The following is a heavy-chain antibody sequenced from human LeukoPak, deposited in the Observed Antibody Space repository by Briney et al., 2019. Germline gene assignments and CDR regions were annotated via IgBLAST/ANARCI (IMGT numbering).Heavy chain of an antibody. D-gene: IGHD2-15*01. CDR3: AKARYCSGGSCFPQLTPDY. CDR2: ISVYTGNT. V-gene: IGHV1-18*01. J-gene: IGHJ4*02. Sequence: ASVKVSCKASGYTFTSYGFSWVRQAPGQGLEWMGWISVYTGNTNYAQKFQDRVTLTTDTSTTTAYMELRSLRSADTAVYYCAKARYCSGGSCFPQLTPDYWGQGTLVTVSS. CDR1: GYTFTSYG.